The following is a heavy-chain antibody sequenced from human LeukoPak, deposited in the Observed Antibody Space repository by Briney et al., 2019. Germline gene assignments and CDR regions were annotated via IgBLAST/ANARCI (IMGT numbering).Heavy chain of an antibody. Sequence: ASVNVSCKASGHTFTGYYMHWVRQAPGQGLEWMGRINPNSGGTNYAQKFQGRVTMTRDTSISTAYMELSRLRSDDTAVYYCARGVVGATGGDDYWGQGTLVTVSS. V-gene: IGHV1-2*06. CDR3: ARGVVGATGGDDY. CDR1: GHTFTGYY. CDR2: INPNSGGT. D-gene: IGHD1-26*01. J-gene: IGHJ4*02.